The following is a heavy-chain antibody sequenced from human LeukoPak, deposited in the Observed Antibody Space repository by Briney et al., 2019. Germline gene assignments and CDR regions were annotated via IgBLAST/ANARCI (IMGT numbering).Heavy chain of an antibody. CDR3: ARGPVSRRTVTLRNWFDP. V-gene: IGHV4-39*01. CDR2: IYYSGST. D-gene: IGHD4-11*01. Sequence: PSETLSLTCAVSGASISSSNYYWGWVRQSPGKGLEWIGSIYYSGSTYYNPSLKSRVTISVDTSKNQFSLKLSSVPAADTAVYYCARGPVSRRTVTLRNWFDPWGQGTLVTVSS. CDR1: GASISSSNYY. J-gene: IGHJ5*02.